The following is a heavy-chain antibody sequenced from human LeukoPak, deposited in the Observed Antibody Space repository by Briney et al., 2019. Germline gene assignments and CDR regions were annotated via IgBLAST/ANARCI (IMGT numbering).Heavy chain of an antibody. V-gene: IGHV4-59*01. J-gene: IGHJ4*02. D-gene: IGHD4-23*01. CDR3: ARVQAYGGKGYFDY. Sequence: SETLSLTCSVSGGSISNYYWSWIRQPPGKGLEWIGYIYYSGSTNYNPSLKSRVTISVDTSKNQFSLKLSPVTAADTAVYYCARVQAYGGKGYFDYWGQGTLVTVSS. CDR1: GGSISNYY. CDR2: IYYSGST.